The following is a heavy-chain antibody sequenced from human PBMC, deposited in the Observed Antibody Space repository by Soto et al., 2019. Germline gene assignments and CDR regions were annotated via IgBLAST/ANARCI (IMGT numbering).Heavy chain of an antibody. V-gene: IGHV3-33*01. CDR2: IWYDGSNK. J-gene: IGHJ3*02. D-gene: IGHD3-16*02. CDR3: ARGGSITFGGVIVFGAFDI. Sequence: GGSLRLSCAASGFTFSSYGMHWVRQAPGKGLEWVAVIWYDGSNKYYADSVKGRFTISRDNSKNTLYLQMNSLRAEDTAVYYCARGGSITFGGVIVFGAFDIWGQGTMVTVSS. CDR1: GFTFSSYG.